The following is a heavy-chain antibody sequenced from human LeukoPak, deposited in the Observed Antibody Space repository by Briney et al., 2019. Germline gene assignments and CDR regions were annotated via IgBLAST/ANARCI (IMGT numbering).Heavy chain of an antibody. J-gene: IGHJ4*02. D-gene: IGHD3-10*01. CDR3: ARAEVRLLWFGELLSQLDY. V-gene: IGHV4-34*01. Sequence: SGSTNYNPSLKSRVTISVDTSKNQFSLKLSSVTAADTAVYYCARAEVRLLWFGELLSQLDYWGQGTLVTVSS. CDR2: SGST.